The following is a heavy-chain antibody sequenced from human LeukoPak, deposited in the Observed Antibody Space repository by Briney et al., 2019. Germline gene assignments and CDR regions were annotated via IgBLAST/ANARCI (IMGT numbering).Heavy chain of an antibody. CDR2: IKQDGSDK. Sequence: GGSLRLSCAASGFTFSSYWMSWVRQAPGQGLEWVANIKQDGSDKYYVDSVKGRFTISRDNAKNSLYLQMNSLRAEDTAVYYCARDLCSWIQLCPLDYWGQGTLVTVSS. D-gene: IGHD5-18*01. CDR3: ARDLCSWIQLCPLDY. CDR1: GFTFSSYW. V-gene: IGHV3-7*01. J-gene: IGHJ4*02.